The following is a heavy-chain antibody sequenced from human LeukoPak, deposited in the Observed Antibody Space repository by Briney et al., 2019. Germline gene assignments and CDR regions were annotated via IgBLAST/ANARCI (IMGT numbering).Heavy chain of an antibody. CDR1: GYSFTDYY. V-gene: IGHV1-2*02. D-gene: IGHD6-19*01. Sequence: GASVKVSCKASGYSFTDYYIHRVRQAPGQGPEWMGWVNPSGGATKYAQKFQDRVTMTRDTSISTAYLELSGLTSDDTAVYYCATYTSAIQYFLYWGLGTLVTVSS. J-gene: IGHJ4*02. CDR2: VNPSGGAT. CDR3: ATYTSAIQYFLY.